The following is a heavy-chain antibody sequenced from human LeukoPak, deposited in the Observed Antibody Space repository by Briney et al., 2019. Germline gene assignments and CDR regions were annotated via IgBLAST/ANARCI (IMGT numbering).Heavy chain of an antibody. J-gene: IGHJ4*02. CDR3: AKDPYYYYDQQYFDY. Sequence: GGSLRLSCAASGFTFSSYGMHWVRQAPGKGLEWVSAISGSGGSTYYADSVKGRFTISRDNSKNTLYLQMNSLRAEDTAVYYCAKDPYYYYDQQYFDYWGQGTLVTVSS. V-gene: IGHV3-23*01. CDR2: ISGSGGST. D-gene: IGHD3-22*01. CDR1: GFTFSSYG.